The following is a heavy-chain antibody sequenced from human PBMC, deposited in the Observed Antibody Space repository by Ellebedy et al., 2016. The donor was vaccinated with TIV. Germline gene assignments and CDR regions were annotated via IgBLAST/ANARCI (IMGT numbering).Heavy chain of an antibody. J-gene: IGHJ4*02. Sequence: ASVKVSXXASGYTFTSYDISWVRQAPGQGLEWMGWISAYNGDTNSAQKLQGRVTMTTDTSTRTAYMELRSLRSNDTAVYYCARGDIVATSLHAGNQGGDYWGQGTLVTVSS. CDR3: ARGDIVATSLHAGNQGGDY. V-gene: IGHV1-18*01. D-gene: IGHD5-12*01. CDR2: ISAYNGDT. CDR1: GYTFTSYD.